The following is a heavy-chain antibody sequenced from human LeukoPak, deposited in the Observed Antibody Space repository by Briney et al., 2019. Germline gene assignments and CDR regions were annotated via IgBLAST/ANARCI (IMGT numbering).Heavy chain of an antibody. D-gene: IGHD6-19*01. CDR2: ISHSESA. Sequence: SQTLSLTCTVSGGSISSGANYWSWIRQPPGRGLEWIVYISHSESAYYSPSLESRITISVDRSKNQFSLKLSSVTAADTAVYYCASPHSGWYDYWGQGTLVTVSS. CDR3: ASPHSGWYDY. CDR1: GGSISSGANY. J-gene: IGHJ4*02. V-gene: IGHV4-30-2*01.